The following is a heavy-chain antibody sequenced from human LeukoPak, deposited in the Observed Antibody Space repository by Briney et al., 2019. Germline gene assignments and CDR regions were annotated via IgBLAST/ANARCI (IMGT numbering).Heavy chain of an antibody. D-gene: IGHD3-16*01. V-gene: IGHV3-66*01. Sequence: GGSLRLSCAASGFTVSSNYMSWVRQAPGKGLEWVSVIYSGGSTYYADSVKGRFTISRDNSKNTLYLQTNSLRAEDTAVYYCARFGGGEFGGDYWGQGTLVTVSS. CDR2: IYSGGST. CDR1: GFTVSSNY. CDR3: ARFGGGEFGGDY. J-gene: IGHJ4*02.